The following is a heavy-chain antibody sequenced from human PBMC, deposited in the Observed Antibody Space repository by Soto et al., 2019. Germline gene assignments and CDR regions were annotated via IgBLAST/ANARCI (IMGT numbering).Heavy chain of an antibody. J-gene: IGHJ4*02. V-gene: IGHV3-23*01. CDR1: GISFTYFA. Sequence: GGSLRLSCAASGISFTYFAMSWVRPASGKGLEWVSTISGTGSKSNYADSQRGRFTISRDSSKNTLFLLMSSLRDDDKAVYHCGKGVYSSGSDFFDYWGQGTPVTVSS. D-gene: IGHD5-18*01. CDR2: ISGTGSKS. CDR3: GKGVYSSGSDFFDY.